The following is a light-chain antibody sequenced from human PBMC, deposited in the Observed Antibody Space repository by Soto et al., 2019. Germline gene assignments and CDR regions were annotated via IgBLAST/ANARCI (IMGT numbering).Light chain of an antibody. V-gene: IGLV2-14*01. CDR3: SSYAGSSNV. CDR1: SSDFGDYDY. CDR2: EVS. Sequence: QSVLTQPASVSGSPGQSITISCTGTSSDFGDYDYVSWYLQHPGKVPKLMIYEVSNRPSGVSNRFSGSKSGNTASLTISGLQAEDEADYYCSSYAGSSNVFGTGTKLTVL. J-gene: IGLJ1*01.